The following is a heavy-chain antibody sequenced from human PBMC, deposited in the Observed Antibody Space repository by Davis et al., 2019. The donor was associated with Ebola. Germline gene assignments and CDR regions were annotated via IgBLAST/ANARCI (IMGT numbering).Heavy chain of an antibody. J-gene: IGHJ3*02. CDR1: LFSFIRYA. CDR3: ASSDIVVVVAATDAFDI. Sequence: SVKVSCKASLFSFIRYAFSWVRQAPGQGLEWMGGIIPIFGTANYAQKFQGRVTITADESTSTAYMELSSLRSEDTAVYYCASSDIVVVVAATDAFDIWGKGTMVTVSS. CDR2: IIPIFGTA. D-gene: IGHD2-15*01. V-gene: IGHV1-69*13.